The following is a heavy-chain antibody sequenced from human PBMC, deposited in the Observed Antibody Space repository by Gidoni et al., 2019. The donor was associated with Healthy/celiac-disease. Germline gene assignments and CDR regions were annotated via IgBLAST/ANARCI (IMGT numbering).Heavy chain of an antibody. Sequence: QVQLVESGGGVVQPGRSLRLSCAASGFTFSSYGMHWVRQATGKGLEWVSVISYDGSNKYYADSVKGRFPISRDNSKNTLYLQMNSLRAEDTAVYYCAGGGALDYWGQGTLVTVS. J-gene: IGHJ4*02. V-gene: IGHV3-30*03. CDR3: AGGGALDY. CDR2: ISYDGSNK. D-gene: IGHD3-16*01. CDR1: GFTFSSYG.